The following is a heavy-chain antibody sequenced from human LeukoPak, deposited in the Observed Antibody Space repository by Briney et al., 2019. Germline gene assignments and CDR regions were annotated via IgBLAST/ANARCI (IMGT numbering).Heavy chain of an antibody. CDR1: GYTFTGYY. CDR2: INPNSDGT. J-gene: IGHJ4*02. CDR3: ARGGRIVVVITTFGY. V-gene: IGHV1-2*02. D-gene: IGHD3-22*01. Sequence: ASVKVSCKASGYTFTGYYMHWVRQAPGQGLEWMGWINPNSDGTNYAQKFQGRVTMTRDTSISTAYMELSRLRSDDTAVYYCARGGRIVVVITTFGYWGQGTLVTVSS.